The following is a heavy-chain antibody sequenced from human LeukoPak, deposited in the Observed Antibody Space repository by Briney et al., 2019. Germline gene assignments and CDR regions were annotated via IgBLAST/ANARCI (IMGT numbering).Heavy chain of an antibody. CDR2: ISGSGGNS. V-gene: IGHV3-23*01. CDR3: AKDLRSGSYPYYFDY. Sequence: GGSLRLSCAVSGFTFSSYWMSWVRQAPGKGLEWVSAISGSGGNSYYADSEKGRFAISRDNSRDTLYLQMNSLRAEDTAIYYCAKDLRSGSYPYYFDYWGQGTLVTVSS. CDR1: GFTFSSYW. J-gene: IGHJ4*02. D-gene: IGHD1-26*01.